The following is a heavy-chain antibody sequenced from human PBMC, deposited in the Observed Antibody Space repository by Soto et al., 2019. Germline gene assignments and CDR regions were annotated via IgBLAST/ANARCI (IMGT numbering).Heavy chain of an antibody. J-gene: IGHJ3*02. Sequence: NPSETLSLTCTVSGGSISSYYWSWIRQPPGKGLEWIGYIYYSGSTNYNPSLKSRVTISVDTSKNQFSLKLSSVTAADTAVYYCARAVAGNRDAFDIWGQGTMVTVSS. CDR1: GGSISSYY. CDR3: ARAVAGNRDAFDI. CDR2: IYYSGST. D-gene: IGHD6-19*01. V-gene: IGHV4-59*01.